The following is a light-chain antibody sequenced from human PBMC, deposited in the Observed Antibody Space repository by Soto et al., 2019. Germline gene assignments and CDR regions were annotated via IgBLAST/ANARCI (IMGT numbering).Light chain of an antibody. V-gene: IGKV1-27*01. CDR1: QGINNF. CDR3: QKYNSAPLT. J-gene: IGKJ4*01. Sequence: DIPMTQSPSSLSVSVGDRVTITCRASQGINNFLAWFQQKPGKVPKLLIYGASTLQSGVPSRFSGSGSGTDFILTISSLQPEDVAVYYCQKYNSAPLTFGGGTKVEIK. CDR2: GAS.